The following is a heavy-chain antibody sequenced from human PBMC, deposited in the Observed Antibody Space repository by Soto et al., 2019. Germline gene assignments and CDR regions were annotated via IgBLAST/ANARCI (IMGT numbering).Heavy chain of an antibody. V-gene: IGHV3-30*18. Sequence: QVQLVESGGGVVQPGRSLRLSCAASGFTFSSYGMHWVRQAPGKGLEWVAVISYDGSNKYYADSVKGRFTISRDNSKNTLYLQMDSLRAEDTAVYYCAKDRGRTDRYWYFDLWGRGTLVTVSS. CDR2: ISYDGSNK. CDR3: AKDRGRTDRYWYFDL. CDR1: GFTFSSYG. J-gene: IGHJ2*01. D-gene: IGHD6-25*01.